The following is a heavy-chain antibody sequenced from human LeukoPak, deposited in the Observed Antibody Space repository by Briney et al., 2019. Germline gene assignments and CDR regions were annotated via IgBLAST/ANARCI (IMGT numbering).Heavy chain of an antibody. Sequence: PGGSLRLSCAASGFTFSSYAMSWVRQAPGKGLEWVSAISGSGGSTYYADSVKGRFTISRDNSKNTLYLQMNSLRAEDAAVYYCAKVKYQLLYYFDYWGQGTLVTVSS. D-gene: IGHD2-2*01. J-gene: IGHJ4*02. CDR2: ISGSGGST. CDR1: GFTFSSYA. V-gene: IGHV3-23*01. CDR3: AKVKYQLLYYFDY.